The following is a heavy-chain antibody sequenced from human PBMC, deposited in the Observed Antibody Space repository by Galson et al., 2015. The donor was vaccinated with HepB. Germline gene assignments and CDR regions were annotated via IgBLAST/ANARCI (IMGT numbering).Heavy chain of an antibody. Sequence: SVKVSCKVSGYMITELSMHWVRQAPGKGLEWMGGFDPEDKGKIYAQKFQGRVTMTEDTSTDTAYMELSSLRSEDTAVYYCATERGLGSYYIGDRWFDPWGQGTPVTVSS. CDR1: GYMITELS. V-gene: IGHV1-24*01. J-gene: IGHJ5*02. CDR2: FDPEDKGK. CDR3: ATERGLGSYYIGDRWFDP. D-gene: IGHD3-10*01.